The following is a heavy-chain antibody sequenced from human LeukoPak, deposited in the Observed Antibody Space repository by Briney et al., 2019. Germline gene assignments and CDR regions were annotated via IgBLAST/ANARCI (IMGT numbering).Heavy chain of an antibody. CDR3: ARVATATPAPYFDY. J-gene: IGHJ4*02. Sequence: GRALRLSCAASGFTYSSYSMHWVRQAPGKGLEWVAVIWYDGSNKYYADSVKGRFTISRDNSKNTLYLQMNSLRAEDTAVYYCARVATATPAPYFDYWGQGTLVTVSS. CDR2: IWYDGSNK. V-gene: IGHV3-33*01. D-gene: IGHD2-15*01. CDR1: GFTYSSYS.